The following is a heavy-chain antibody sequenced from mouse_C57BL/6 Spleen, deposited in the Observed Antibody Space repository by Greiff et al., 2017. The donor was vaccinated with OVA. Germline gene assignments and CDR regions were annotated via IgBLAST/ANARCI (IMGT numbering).Heavy chain of an antibody. V-gene: IGHV1-20*01. CDR1: GYSFTGYF. J-gene: IGHJ2*01. CDR3: ARDYGSSSYYFDY. CDR2: INPYNGDT. Sequence: EVKLMESGPELVKPGDSVKISCKASGYSFTGYFMNWVMQSHGKSLEWIGRINPYNGDTFYNQKFKGKATLTVDKSSSTAHMELRSLTSEDSAVYYCARDYGSSSYYFDYWGQGTTLTVSS. D-gene: IGHD1-1*01.